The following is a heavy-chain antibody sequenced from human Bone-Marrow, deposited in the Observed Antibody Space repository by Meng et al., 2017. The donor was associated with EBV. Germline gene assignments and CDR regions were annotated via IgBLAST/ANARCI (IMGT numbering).Heavy chain of an antibody. CDR2: IIPIFGTA. J-gene: IGHJ4*02. CDR1: GGTFSSYA. CDR3: ARDSDILTGPGGY. D-gene: IGHD3-9*01. V-gene: IGHV1-69*01. Sequence: QVQLVQFGAGGKKPGASVKDSWKASGGTFSSYAISWVRQAPGQGLEWMGGIIPIFGTANYAQKFQGRVTITADESTSTAYMELSSLRSEDTAVYYCARDSDILTGPGGYWGQGTLVTVSS.